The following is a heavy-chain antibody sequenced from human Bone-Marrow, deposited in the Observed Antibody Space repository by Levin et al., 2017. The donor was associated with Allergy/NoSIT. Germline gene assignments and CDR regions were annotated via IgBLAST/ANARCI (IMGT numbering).Heavy chain of an antibody. D-gene: IGHD3-10*01. CDR2: INPKSGGT. CDR3: ERAMPGSGTPPNFDS. J-gene: IGHJ4*02. Sequence: ASVKVSCKSSGYTFTDYFLHWVRQAPGQGLEWMGWINPKSGGTNYAHKFRGRVTLTRDTSMTKVYMDLSRLRSDDTALFYCERAMPGSGTPPNFDSWGQGTLVAVSS. V-gene: IGHV1-2*02. CDR1: GYTFTDYF.